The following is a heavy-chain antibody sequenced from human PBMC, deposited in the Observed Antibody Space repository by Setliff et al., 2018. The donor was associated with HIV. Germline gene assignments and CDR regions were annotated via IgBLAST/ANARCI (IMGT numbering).Heavy chain of an antibody. CDR1: GYSFKTYS. J-gene: IGHJ4*02. D-gene: IGHD2-15*01. CDR2: INPYGGDA. Sequence: ASVKVSCKTSGYSFKTYSIDWVRQAPGQGLEWMGRINPYGGDADFAQKFQGRLTLTSDTSTSTVYMEVTSLRSEDTALYFCARGGYEYWGQGSLVTVSS. CDR3: ARGGYEY. V-gene: IGHV1-46*02.